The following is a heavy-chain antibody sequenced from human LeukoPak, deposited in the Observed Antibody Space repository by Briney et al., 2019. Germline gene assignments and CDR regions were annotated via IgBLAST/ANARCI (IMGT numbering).Heavy chain of an antibody. CDR1: GGTFSSYA. J-gene: IGHJ4*02. D-gene: IGHD6-19*01. V-gene: IGHV1-69*01. CDR3: ARAKTRTVAGNFDY. Sequence: SVKVSCKASGGTFSSYAISWVRQDPGQGLEWMGGIIPIFGTANYAQKFQCRVTITADESTSTAYMELSSLRSEDTAVYYCARAKTRTVAGNFDYWGQGTLVTVSS. CDR2: IIPIFGTA.